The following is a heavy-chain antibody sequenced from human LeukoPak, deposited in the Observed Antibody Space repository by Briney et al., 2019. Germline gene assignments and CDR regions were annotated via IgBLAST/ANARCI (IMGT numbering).Heavy chain of an antibody. CDR2: INPNTGGT. CDR1: GYTFTDYY. V-gene: IGHV1-2*02. CDR3: ARHTTGTPGDWSVAFDI. Sequence: ASVKVSCKASGYTFTDYYIHWVRQAPGQGLEWMGWINPNTGGTNYAQKFQGRVTMTKDTSISTAYMDLSRLRSDDTAVYYCARHTTGTPGDWSVAFDIWGQGTMVTVSS. D-gene: IGHD1-1*01. J-gene: IGHJ3*02.